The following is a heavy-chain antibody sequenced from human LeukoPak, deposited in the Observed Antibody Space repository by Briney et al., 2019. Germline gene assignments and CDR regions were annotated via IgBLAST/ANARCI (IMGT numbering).Heavy chain of an antibody. J-gene: IGHJ4*02. V-gene: IGHV1-2*02. D-gene: IGHD3-3*01. CDR2: INPNSGGT. CDR1: GYTFTGYY. CDR3: ARALGYYDFWSGCYTRYYFDY. Sequence: GASVKVSCKASGYTFTGYYMHWVRQAPGQGLEWMGWINPNSGGTNYAQKFQGRVTMTRDTSISTAYMELSRLRSDDTAVYYCARALGYYDFWSGCYTRYYFDYWGQGTLVTVSS.